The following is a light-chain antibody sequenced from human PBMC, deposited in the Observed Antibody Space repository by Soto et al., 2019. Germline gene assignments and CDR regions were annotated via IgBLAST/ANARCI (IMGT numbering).Light chain of an antibody. CDR1: QVISNS. CDR3: QQYNNLPLT. J-gene: IGKJ4*01. Sequence: DIQMTQSPSSLSASVGDRVTITCQASQVISNSLNWYHQKPGKAPKLLIFDAYHLQTGVPSRISGSGSGTDFTFTITSLQPEDIGTYYCQQYNNLPLTFGGGTKVEIK. CDR2: DAY. V-gene: IGKV1-33*01.